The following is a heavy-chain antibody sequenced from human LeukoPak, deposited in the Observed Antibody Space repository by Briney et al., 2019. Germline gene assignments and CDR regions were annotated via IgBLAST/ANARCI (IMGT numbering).Heavy chain of an antibody. CDR1: GGSISSGGDY. D-gene: IGHD4-17*01. CDR3: ARGSNYGDQEGDFDY. J-gene: IGHJ4*02. CDR2: IYYSGST. Sequence: QPLTLTCTVSGGSISSGGDYWSWIRQQRGKGLEWIGYIYYSGSTYYNPSIKSRVNITVDTYKNQFSLKLSSRTAEATAVYYCARGSNYGDQEGDFDYWGQGTLVTVSS. V-gene: IGHV4-31*03.